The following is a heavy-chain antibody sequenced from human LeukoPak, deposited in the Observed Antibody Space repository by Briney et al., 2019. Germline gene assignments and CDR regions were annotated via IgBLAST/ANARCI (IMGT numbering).Heavy chain of an antibody. Sequence: PGGSLRLSCAASGFTFDDYAMHWVRQAPGKGLEWVSLISGDGGSTYYADSVKGRFTISRGNSKNSLYLQMNSLRTEDTALYYCAKDRSVYYYDSSGWPVDYWGQGALVTVSS. V-gene: IGHV3-43*02. CDR3: AKDRSVYYYDSSGWPVDY. CDR2: ISGDGGST. D-gene: IGHD3-22*01. CDR1: GFTFDDYA. J-gene: IGHJ4*02.